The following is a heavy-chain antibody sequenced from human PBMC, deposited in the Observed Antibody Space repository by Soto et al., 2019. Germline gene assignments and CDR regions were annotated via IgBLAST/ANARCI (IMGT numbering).Heavy chain of an antibody. CDR3: ARHTTNPYKIDY. Sequence: EVQLVESGGGLVTPGGSLRLSCAASGFSFRSYSMNWVRQAPGKGLEWVSSISSSSSNIYYADSVKGRFTISRDDATNSLYLQMNSLRAEDTAVYYCARHTTNPYKIDYWGQGTLVTVSA. CDR2: ISSSSSNI. D-gene: IGHD1-1*01. V-gene: IGHV3-21*02. CDR1: GFSFRSYS. J-gene: IGHJ4*02.